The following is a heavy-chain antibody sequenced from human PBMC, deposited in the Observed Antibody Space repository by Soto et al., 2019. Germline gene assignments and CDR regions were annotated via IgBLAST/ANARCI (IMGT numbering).Heavy chain of an antibody. CDR1: GGSISPFY. V-gene: IGHV4-59*01. CDR2: LYYSGNT. D-gene: IGHD2-15*01. Sequence: QVQLQESGPGVVKPSETLSLTCTVSGGSISPFYWSWVRQPPGKGLEWIGYLYYSGNTNYNPYLKSRVTMSVDASKNQVSLRLTSVTAADTAVYYCARVGGVAARTFDYWGQGTVVTVSS. CDR3: ARVGGVAARTFDY. J-gene: IGHJ4*02.